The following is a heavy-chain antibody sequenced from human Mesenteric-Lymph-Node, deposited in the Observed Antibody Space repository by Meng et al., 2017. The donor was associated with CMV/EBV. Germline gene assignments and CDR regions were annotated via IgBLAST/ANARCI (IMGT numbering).Heavy chain of an antibody. Sequence: GESLKISCTASGFTVRNNYMSWVRQAPGKGLEWVSIIYRSDTTYYADSVKGRFTISRDNSKNTVYLQMNSLRAEDTAVYFCATRGQVWGQGTLVTVSS. V-gene: IGHV3-53*01. CDR2: IYRSDTT. J-gene: IGHJ4*02. CDR3: ATRGQV. CDR1: GFTVRNNY.